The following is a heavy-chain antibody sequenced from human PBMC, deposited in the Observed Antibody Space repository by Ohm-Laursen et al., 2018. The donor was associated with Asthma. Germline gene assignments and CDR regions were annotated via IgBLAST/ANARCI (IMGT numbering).Heavy chain of an antibody. CDR1: GFTFRSYT. Sequence: SLRLSCSASGFTFRSYTMHWVRQAPGKGLEWVAVISYDGSNKYYADSVKGRFTISRDNSKNTLYLQMNSLRAEDTAVYYCASSIAAAKHYYYGMDVWGQGTTVTVSS. D-gene: IGHD6-13*01. CDR2: ISYDGSNK. V-gene: IGHV3-30-3*01. J-gene: IGHJ6*02. CDR3: ASSIAAAKHYYYGMDV.